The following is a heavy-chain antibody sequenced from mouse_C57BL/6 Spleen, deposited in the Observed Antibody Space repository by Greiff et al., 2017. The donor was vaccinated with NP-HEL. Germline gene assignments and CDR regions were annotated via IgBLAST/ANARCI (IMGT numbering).Heavy chain of an antibody. CDR2: IHPNSGST. Sequence: QVQLQQPGAELVKPGASVKLSCKASGYTFTSYWMHWVKQRPGQGLEWIGMIHPNSGSTNYNEKFKSKATLTVDKSSSTAYMQLSSLTSEDSAVYYCARYYYGNYGTWFAYRGQGTLVTVSA. J-gene: IGHJ3*01. D-gene: IGHD2-1*01. CDR1: GYTFTSYW. V-gene: IGHV1-64*01. CDR3: ARYYYGNYGTWFAY.